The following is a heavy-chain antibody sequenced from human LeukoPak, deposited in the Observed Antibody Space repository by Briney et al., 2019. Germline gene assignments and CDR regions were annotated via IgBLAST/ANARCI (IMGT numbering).Heavy chain of an antibody. CDR2: IYYSENT. D-gene: IGHD3-22*01. CDR1: GVSISSYY. Sequence: SEALSLTCTVSGVSISSYYWSWIRQPPGKGLEWIGYIYYSENTNYNSSLKSRVTISEDTSKNQFSLKLTSVTAADTAVYYCAGGNFYDSSGHPYHFHFWGQGTLVSVSS. V-gene: IGHV4-59*01. CDR3: AGGNFYDSSGHPYHFHF. J-gene: IGHJ4*02.